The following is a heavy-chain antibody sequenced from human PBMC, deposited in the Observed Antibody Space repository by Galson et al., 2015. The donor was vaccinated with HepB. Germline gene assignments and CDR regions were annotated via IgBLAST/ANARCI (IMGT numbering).Heavy chain of an antibody. CDR3: AKDVGREDTAMAHVDY. D-gene: IGHD5-18*01. V-gene: IGHV3-30*02. CDR2: IRYDGSNK. Sequence: SLRLSCAASGFTFSSYGMHWVRQAPGKGLEWVAFIRYDGSNKYYADSVKGRFTISRDNSKNTLYLQMNSLRAEDTAVYYCAKDVGREDTAMAHVDYWGQGTLVTVSS. J-gene: IGHJ4*02. CDR1: GFTFSSYG.